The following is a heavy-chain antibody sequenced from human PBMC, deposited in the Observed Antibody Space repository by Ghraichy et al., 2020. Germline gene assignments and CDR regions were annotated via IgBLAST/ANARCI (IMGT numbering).Heavy chain of an antibody. Sequence: SETLSLTCAVYGGSFSIYYWSWIRQPPGKGLEWIGEINHSGSTNYNPSLKSRVTISVDTSKNQFSLKLTSVTAADTAVYYCAREKSGAPQGGSYWGQGTLVTVSS. V-gene: IGHV4-34*01. CDR3: AREKSGAPQGGSY. J-gene: IGHJ4*02. D-gene: IGHD4/OR15-4a*01. CDR1: GGSFSIYY. CDR2: INHSGST.